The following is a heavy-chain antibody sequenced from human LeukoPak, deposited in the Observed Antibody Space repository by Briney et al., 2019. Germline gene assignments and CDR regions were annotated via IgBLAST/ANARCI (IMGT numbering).Heavy chain of an antibody. D-gene: IGHD2-2*01. Sequence: PSETLSLTCTVSGGSISSSSYYWGWIRQPPGKGQEWIGSIYYSGSTYYNPSLKSRVTISVDTSKNQFSLKLSSVTAADTAVYYCASRKIVVVPAANLMTDYWGQGTLVTVSS. CDR3: ASRKIVVVPAANLMTDY. CDR1: GGSISSSSYY. V-gene: IGHV4-39*01. J-gene: IGHJ4*02. CDR2: IYYSGST.